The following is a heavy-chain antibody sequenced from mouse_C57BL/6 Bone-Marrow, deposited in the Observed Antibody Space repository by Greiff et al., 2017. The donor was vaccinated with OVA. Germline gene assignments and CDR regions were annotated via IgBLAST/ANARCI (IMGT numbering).Heavy chain of an antibody. Sequence: DVKLQESGPGLAKPSQTLSLTCSVTGYSITSDYWNWIRKFPGNKLEYMGYISYSGSTYYNPSLKSRISITRDTSKNQYYLQLNSVTTEDTATYYCARSDYYGSSYVYFDVWGTGTTVTVSS. D-gene: IGHD1-1*01. CDR2: ISYSGST. V-gene: IGHV3-8*01. J-gene: IGHJ1*03. CDR1: GYSITSDY. CDR3: ARSDYYGSSYVYFDV.